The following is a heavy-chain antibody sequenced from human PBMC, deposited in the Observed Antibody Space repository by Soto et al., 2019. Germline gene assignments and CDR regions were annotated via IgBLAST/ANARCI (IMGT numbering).Heavy chain of an antibody. CDR2: IVDSGGNT. D-gene: IGHD5-12*01. J-gene: IGHJ4*01. CDR3: AEGGFYDGFDY. Sequence: EVQLLESGGGLVQPGGSLRLSCAASGFTFSNFAMTWVRQAPGKGLEWVSTIVDSGGNTYYADSVKGRFTISRDNSKNTLFLQMNSPRVEDTAVYYCAEGGFYDGFDYWGHGTLVTVSS. V-gene: IGHV3-23*01. CDR1: GFTFSNFA.